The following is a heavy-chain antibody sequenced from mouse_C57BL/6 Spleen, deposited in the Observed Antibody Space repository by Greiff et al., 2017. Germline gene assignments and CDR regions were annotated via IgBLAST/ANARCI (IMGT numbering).Heavy chain of an antibody. CDR3: ARPIYYDYDAFAY. CDR2: IHPNSGST. Sequence: VQLQQPGAELVKPGASVKLSCKASGYTFTSYWMHWVKQRPGQGLEWIGMIHPNSGSTNYNEKFKSKATLTVDKSSSTAYMQLSSLTSEDSAVYYCARPIYYDYDAFAYWGQGTLVTVSA. D-gene: IGHD2-4*01. J-gene: IGHJ3*01. CDR1: GYTFTSYW. V-gene: IGHV1-64*01.